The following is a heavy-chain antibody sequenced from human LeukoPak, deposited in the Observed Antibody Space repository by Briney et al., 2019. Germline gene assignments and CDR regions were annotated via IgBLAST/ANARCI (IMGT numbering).Heavy chain of an antibody. V-gene: IGHV3-48*03. J-gene: IGHJ4*02. CDR1: GFTFSGYD. Sequence: GGSLRLSCAASGFTFSGYDMNWVRQAPGKGLEWLSYISVSGSAIYYADSVRGRFTISRDNAKNSLYLQMNSLRAEDTAVYYCARATISGTDYRTGFDYWGLGTLVTVSS. CDR3: ARATISGTDYRTGFDY. D-gene: IGHD1-26*01. CDR2: ISVSGSAI.